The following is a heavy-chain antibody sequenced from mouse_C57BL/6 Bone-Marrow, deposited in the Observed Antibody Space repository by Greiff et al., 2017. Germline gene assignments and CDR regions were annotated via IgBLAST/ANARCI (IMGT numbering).Heavy chain of an antibody. J-gene: IGHJ1*03. D-gene: IGHD2-1*01. CDR2: IDPSDSYT. Sequence: QVQLQQPGAELVKPGASVKLSCKASGYTFTSYWMQWVKQRPGQGLEWIGEIDPSDSYTNYNQKFKGKATLTVDTSSSTAYMQLSSLTSEDSAVYYCASPIYYGSPRWYFDVWGTGTTVTVSS. CDR1: GYTFTSYW. CDR3: ASPIYYGSPRWYFDV. V-gene: IGHV1-50*01.